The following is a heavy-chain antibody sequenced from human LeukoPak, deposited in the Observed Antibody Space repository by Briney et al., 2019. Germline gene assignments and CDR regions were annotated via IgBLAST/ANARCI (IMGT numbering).Heavy chain of an antibody. J-gene: IGHJ3*02. CDR1: GYTFTGYY. D-gene: IGHD5-18*01. CDR2: INPNSGGT. Sequence: ASVKVSCKASGYTFTGYYMHWVRQAPGQGLEWMGWINPNSGGTNYAQKFQGRVTITRDTSISTAYMELSRLRSDDTAVYYCAREGGYSDHDAFDIWGQGTMVTVSS. V-gene: IGHV1-2*02. CDR3: AREGGYSDHDAFDI.